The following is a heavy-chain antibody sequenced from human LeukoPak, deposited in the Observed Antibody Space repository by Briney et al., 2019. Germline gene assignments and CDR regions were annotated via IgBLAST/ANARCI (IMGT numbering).Heavy chain of an antibody. J-gene: IGHJ4*02. CDR2: IRYDGSNK. CDR1: GFTFSSYG. D-gene: IGHD4-11*01. CDR3: ARDLGSNYLPDY. Sequence: GGSLRLSCAASGFTFSSYGMHWVRQAPGKGLEWVAFIRYDGSNKYYADSVKGRFTISRDNSKNTLYLQMNSLRAEDTAVYYCARDLGSNYLPDYWGQGTLVTVSS. V-gene: IGHV3-30*02.